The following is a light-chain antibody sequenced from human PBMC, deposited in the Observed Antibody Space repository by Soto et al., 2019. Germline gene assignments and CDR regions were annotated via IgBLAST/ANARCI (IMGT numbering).Light chain of an antibody. Sequence: DIQMTQSPSSLSASLGDRVTITCQASQDIRFYLNWYQHKTGQAPKLLIYDASQLETGVPSKFSGSGSGTDFTFTINNLQAEDIGTYYCQHYNSLPITFGQGTRREIK. CDR2: DAS. CDR3: QHYNSLPIT. J-gene: IGKJ5*01. CDR1: QDIRFY. V-gene: IGKV1-33*01.